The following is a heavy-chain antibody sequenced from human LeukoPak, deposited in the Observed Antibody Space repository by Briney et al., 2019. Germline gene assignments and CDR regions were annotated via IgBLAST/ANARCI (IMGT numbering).Heavy chain of an antibody. V-gene: IGHV3-11*01. CDR1: GFTFSDYY. CDR3: ARELGYCRGGSCYEGGFDY. D-gene: IGHD2-15*01. CDR2: ISSSGSTI. J-gene: IGHJ4*02. Sequence: GGSLRLSCAASGFTFSDYYMSWIRQAPGKGLEWVSYISSSGSTIYYADSVKGRFTISRDNAKNSLYLQMNSLRAEDTAVYYCARELGYCRGGSCYEGGFDYWGQGTLVTVSS.